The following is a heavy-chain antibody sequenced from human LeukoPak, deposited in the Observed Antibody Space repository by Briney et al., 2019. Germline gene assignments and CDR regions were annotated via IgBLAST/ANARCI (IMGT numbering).Heavy chain of an antibody. D-gene: IGHD3-22*01. CDR2: IIPILGIA. J-gene: IGHJ4*02. CDR3: ARGDPYYYDSSGYLPDY. V-gene: IGHV1-69*04. Sequence: SVKVSCKASGGTFSSYAISWVRQAPGQGLEWMGRIIPILGIANYAQKFQGRVTITADKPTSTAYMELSSLRSGDTAVYYCARGDPYYYDSSGYLPDYWGQGTLVTVPS. CDR1: GGTFSSYA.